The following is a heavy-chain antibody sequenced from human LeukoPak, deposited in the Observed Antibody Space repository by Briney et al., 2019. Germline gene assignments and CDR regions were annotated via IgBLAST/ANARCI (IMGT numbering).Heavy chain of an antibody. V-gene: IGHV3-21*01. CDR1: GFTFSSYN. CDR3: ARDPGYCRSTNCYNDY. D-gene: IGHD2-2*02. Sequence: GGSLRLSCAASGFTFSSYNINWVRQAPGKGLEWVSSISRSSSYIYCADSVKGRFTISRDNDKNSLYLQMNSLSAEDTAVYYCARDPGYCRSTNCYNDYWGQGTLVTVSS. CDR2: ISRSSSYI. J-gene: IGHJ4*02.